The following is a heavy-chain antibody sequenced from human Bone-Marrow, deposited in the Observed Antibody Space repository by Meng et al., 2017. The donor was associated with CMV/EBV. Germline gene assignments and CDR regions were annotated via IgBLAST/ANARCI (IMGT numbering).Heavy chain of an antibody. CDR2: ISYDGDNI. Sequence: GESLKISCAASGFTFDDHAMHWVRQAPGKGLEWVAVISYDGDNIWYADSVKGRFTISRDNSKNTLYLQMDSLRVNDTAVYYCARAMMVVVIGSASDYWGQGTLVTV. CDR3: ARAMMVVVIGSASDY. D-gene: IGHD3-22*01. J-gene: IGHJ4*02. V-gene: IGHV3-30-3*01. CDR1: GFTFDDHA.